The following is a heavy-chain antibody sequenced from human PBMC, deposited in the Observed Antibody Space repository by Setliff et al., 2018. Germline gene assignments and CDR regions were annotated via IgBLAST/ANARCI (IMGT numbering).Heavy chain of an antibody. Sequence: ETLSLTCTVSGGSISTKNYYWGWIRQPPGKGLEWIGNIYYSGGTYYSPSLKSRVTISVDTSEDQFSLKLNSVTAADTAVYYCAGGGGWIQLFDYWGLGTQVTVS. V-gene: IGHV4-39*01. D-gene: IGHD5-18*01. CDR3: AGGGGWIQLFDY. CDR2: IYYSGGT. CDR1: GGSISTKNYY. J-gene: IGHJ4*02.